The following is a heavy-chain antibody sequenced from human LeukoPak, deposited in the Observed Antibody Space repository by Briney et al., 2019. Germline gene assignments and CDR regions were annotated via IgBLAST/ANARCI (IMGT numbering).Heavy chain of an antibody. Sequence: SETLSLTCTVSGGSISSYYWSWIRQPAGKGLEWIGRIYTSGSTNYNPSLKSRVTMSVDTSKNQFSLKLGSVTAADTAVYYCARDSSVWNWFDPWGQGTLVTVSS. CDR1: GGSISSYY. CDR3: ARDSSVWNWFDP. CDR2: IYTSGST. D-gene: IGHD5/OR15-5a*01. J-gene: IGHJ5*02. V-gene: IGHV4-4*07.